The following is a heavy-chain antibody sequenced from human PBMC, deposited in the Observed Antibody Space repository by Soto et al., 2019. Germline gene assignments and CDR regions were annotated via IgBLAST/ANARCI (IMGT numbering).Heavy chain of an antibody. V-gene: IGHV1-18*04. J-gene: IGHJ4*02. CDR3: ARDNGYFDL. Sequence: ASVKVSCKTSGYTFSSYSVNWVRQAPGQGLEWMAWISTYSGNTHYAERVQGRVTVTLDKSARTAFMEMRGLTSDDTAVSFCARDNGYFDLWGQGTLVTVSS. CDR1: GYTFSSYS. CDR2: ISTYSGNT.